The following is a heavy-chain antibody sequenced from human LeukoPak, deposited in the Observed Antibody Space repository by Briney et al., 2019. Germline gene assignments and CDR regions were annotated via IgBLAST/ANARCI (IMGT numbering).Heavy chain of an antibody. Sequence: PSETLSLTCTVSGVSISSYYWSWIRQPPGKGLEWIGYIYYSGSTNYNPSLKSRVTISVDTSKNQFSLKLSSVTAADTAVYYCARDARGIRLSHFDYWGQGTLVTVSS. CDR1: GVSISSYY. D-gene: IGHD4/OR15-4a*01. J-gene: IGHJ4*02. CDR2: IYYSGST. CDR3: ARDARGIRLSHFDY. V-gene: IGHV4-59*01.